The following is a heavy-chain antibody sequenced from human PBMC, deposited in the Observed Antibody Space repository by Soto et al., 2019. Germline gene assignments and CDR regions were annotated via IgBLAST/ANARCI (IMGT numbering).Heavy chain of an antibody. CDR2: IYYSGST. CDR1: GGSISSGDYY. V-gene: IGHV4-30-4*01. J-gene: IGHJ3*02. Sequence: SETRSLTCTVSGGSISSGDYYWSWIRQPPGKGLEWIGYIYYSGSTYYNPSLKGRVTISVDRSKNHFFLNLTSVTAADTAVYYCATYRKFFQIWGQGTKVTVSS. CDR3: ATYRKFFQI.